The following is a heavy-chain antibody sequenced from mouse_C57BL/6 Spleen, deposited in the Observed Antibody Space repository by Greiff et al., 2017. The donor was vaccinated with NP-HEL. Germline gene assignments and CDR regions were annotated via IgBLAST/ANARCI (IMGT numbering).Heavy chain of an antibody. CDR2: FYPGSGSI. V-gene: IGHV1-62-2*01. CDR3: ARHEGDYYGSSYAPFAY. D-gene: IGHD1-1*01. Sequence: VQLQQSGAELVKPGASVKLSCKASGYTFTEYTIHWVKQRSGQGLEWIGWFYPGSGSIKYNEKFKDKATLTADKSSSTVYMELSRLTSEDSAVYFCARHEGDYYGSSYAPFAYWGQGTLVTVSA. J-gene: IGHJ3*01. CDR1: GYTFTEYT.